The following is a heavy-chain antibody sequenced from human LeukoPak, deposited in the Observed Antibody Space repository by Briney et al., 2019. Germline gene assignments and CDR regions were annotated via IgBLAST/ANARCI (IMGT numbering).Heavy chain of an antibody. Sequence: GESLKISCQASGYSITSYWIGWVRQMPGKGLEWVGVINIGDSETRYSPSFQGQVTISADKSINTAYLQWRSLKASDTAMYYCARQKAYYYDSSGYYYPFDYWGQGTLVTVSS. CDR3: ARQKAYYYDSSGYYYPFDY. J-gene: IGHJ4*02. CDR2: INIGDSET. D-gene: IGHD3-22*01. V-gene: IGHV5-51*01. CDR1: GYSITSYW.